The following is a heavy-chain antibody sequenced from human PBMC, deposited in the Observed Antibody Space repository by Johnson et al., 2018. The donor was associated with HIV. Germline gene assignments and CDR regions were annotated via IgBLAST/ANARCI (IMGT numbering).Heavy chain of an antibody. CDR1: GFTFSSYA. CDR3: ARDRGRYGYAAFDI. CDR2: ISYDGSNK. D-gene: IGHD5-18*01. V-gene: IGHV3-30-3*01. Sequence: QVQLVESGGGVVQPGRSLRLSCAASGFTFSSYAMHWVRQAPGKGLEWVAVISYDGSNKYYADSVKGRFTISRDNSKNTLYLQMTSLRAEDTAVYYCARDRGRYGYAAFDIWGQGTMVTVSS. J-gene: IGHJ3*02.